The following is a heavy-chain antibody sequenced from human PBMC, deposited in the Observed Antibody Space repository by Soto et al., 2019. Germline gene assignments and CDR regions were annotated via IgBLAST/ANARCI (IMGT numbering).Heavy chain of an antibody. CDR2: IYYSGST. CDR1: GGSISSGGYS. V-gene: IGHV4-31*03. Sequence: PSETLSLTCTVSGGSISSGGYSWTWIRQHPGKGLEWIGYIYYSGSTYFNPSLKGRLNISIDTSRNQFSLKLSSVTAADTAIYYCAREEATRIERRFDSWGQGTLVT. D-gene: IGHD6-6*01. CDR3: AREEATRIERRFDS. J-gene: IGHJ5*01.